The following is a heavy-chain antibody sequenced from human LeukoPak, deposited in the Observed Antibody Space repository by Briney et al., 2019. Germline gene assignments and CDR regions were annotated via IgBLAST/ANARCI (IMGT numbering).Heavy chain of an antibody. CDR2: IYTSGST. J-gene: IGHJ4*02. CDR1: GGSISSGSYY. CDR3: AKGYGASGY. V-gene: IGHV4-61*02. Sequence: SQTLSLTCTVSGGSISSGSYYWSWIRQPAGKGLEWIGRIYTSGSTSYNPSLKSRVTISVDTSKNQFSLKLSSVTAADTAVYYCAKGYGASGYWGQGTLVTVSS. D-gene: IGHD4-17*01.